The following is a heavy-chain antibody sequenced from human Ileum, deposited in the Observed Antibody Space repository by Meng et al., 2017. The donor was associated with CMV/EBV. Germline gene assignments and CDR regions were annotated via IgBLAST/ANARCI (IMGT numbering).Heavy chain of an antibody. D-gene: IGHD3-3*01. CDR1: GFTFGDYG. CDR2: IHWSGGST. J-gene: IGHJ3*02. Sequence: GESLKISCAASGFTFGDYGMNWVRQAPGKGLEWVSGIHWSGGSTGYADSVKGRFTISRDNTKNSLYLQMNSLRAEDTALYYCARAGYYDFWSGYQTQADAFDIWGQGRMVTVSS. V-gene: IGHV3-20*04. CDR3: ARAGYYDFWSGYQTQADAFDI.